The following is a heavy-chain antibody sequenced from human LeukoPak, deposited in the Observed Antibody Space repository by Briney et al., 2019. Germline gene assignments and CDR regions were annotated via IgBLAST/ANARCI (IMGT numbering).Heavy chain of an antibody. CDR2: IYSGGST. Sequence: GGSLRLSCAASGFTVSSNYMSWFPKPPGKGLEGSSVIYSGGSTYYADSVKGRFTISRDNSKNTLYLQMNSLRAEDTAVYYCARDLDVVVPAAMGAFEIWGQGTMVTVSS. J-gene: IGHJ3*02. D-gene: IGHD2-2*01. CDR1: GFTVSSNY. V-gene: IGHV3-66*01. CDR3: ARDLDVVVPAAMGAFEI.